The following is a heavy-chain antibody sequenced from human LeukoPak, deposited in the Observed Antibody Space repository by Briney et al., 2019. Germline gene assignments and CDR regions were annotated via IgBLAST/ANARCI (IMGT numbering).Heavy chain of an antibody. CDR3: ARPYYYDSRIDP. V-gene: IGHV4-30-4*01. CDR2: MYYSGSA. Sequence: SETLSLTCTVSDVSISSGDYYWSWIRQPPGKGLEWVGHMYYSGSAYYNPSLKSRATISVDTSKNQFSLKLSSVTAADTAVYFCARPYYYDSRIDPWGQGTLVTVSS. D-gene: IGHD3-22*01. CDR1: DVSISSGDYY. J-gene: IGHJ5*02.